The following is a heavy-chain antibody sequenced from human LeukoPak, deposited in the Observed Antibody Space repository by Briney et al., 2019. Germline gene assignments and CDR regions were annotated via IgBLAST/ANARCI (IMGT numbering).Heavy chain of an antibody. Sequence: GGSLRLSCAASGFALRSYSMSWVRQAPGKGLEWLSHISSGSDTIYYADSVKGRFTISRDNAKNSLYLQMNRLRVDDTAVYYCARDRPVSGYSSGCLDYWGQGTLVTASS. D-gene: IGHD6-19*01. V-gene: IGHV3-48*01. CDR2: ISSGSDTI. J-gene: IGHJ4*02. CDR1: GFALRSYS. CDR3: ARDRPVSGYSSGCLDY.